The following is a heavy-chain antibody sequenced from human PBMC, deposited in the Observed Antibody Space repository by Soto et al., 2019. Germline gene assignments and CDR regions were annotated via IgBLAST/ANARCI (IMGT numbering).Heavy chain of an antibody. CDR1: GDSISPYY. V-gene: IGHV4-59*08. CDR3: VRHGYCGCGSCDWFDT. CDR2: VTESGNA. J-gene: IGHJ5*02. Sequence: QVQLQESGPGLVRPSETLSLTCIVSGDSISPYYWSWIRQAPGKGLEWIGYVTESGNANYNPSLTSRFAFSVDTSKNLFSLSLKSVTAADTAKYFCVRHGYCGCGSCDWFDTWGPGTQVTVSS. D-gene: IGHD2-15*01.